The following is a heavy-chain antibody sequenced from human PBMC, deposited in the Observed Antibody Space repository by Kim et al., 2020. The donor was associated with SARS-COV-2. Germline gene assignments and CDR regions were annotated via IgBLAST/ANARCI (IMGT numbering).Heavy chain of an antibody. CDR2: ISAYNGNT. CDR1: GYTFTSYG. J-gene: IGHJ5*02. Sequence: ASVKVSCKASGYTFTSYGISWVRQAPGQGLEWMGWISAYNGNTNYAQKLQGRVTMTTDTSTSTAYMELRSLRSDDTAVYYCARDSEALEADWFDPWGQGTLVTVSS. CDR3: ARDSEALEADWFDP. V-gene: IGHV1-18*01. D-gene: IGHD6-19*01.